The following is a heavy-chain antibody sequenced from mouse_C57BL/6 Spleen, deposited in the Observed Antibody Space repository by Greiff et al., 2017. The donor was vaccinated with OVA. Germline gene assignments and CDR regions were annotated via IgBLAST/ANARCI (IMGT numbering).Heavy chain of an antibody. D-gene: IGHD1-1*01. CDR2: IYPGDGDT. J-gene: IGHJ1*03. V-gene: IGHV1-82*01. CDR3: ARRAITTGGGYFDV. Sequence: QVQLQQSGPELVKPGASVKISCKASGYAFSSSWMNWVKQRPGKGLEWIGRIYPGDGDTNYNGKFKGKATLTADKSSSTAYMQLSSLTSEDSAVYFCARRAITTGGGYFDVWGTGTTVTVSS. CDR1: GYAFSSSW.